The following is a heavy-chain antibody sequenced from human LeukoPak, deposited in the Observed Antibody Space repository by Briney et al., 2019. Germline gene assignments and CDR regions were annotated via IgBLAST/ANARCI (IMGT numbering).Heavy chain of an antibody. CDR3: ARGSIAAAGYYFDY. J-gene: IGHJ4*02. CDR1: GFSLSTSGMC. V-gene: IGHV2-70*11. Sequence: SGPALVKPTQTLTLTCTFSGFSLSTSGMCVSWIRQPPGKALEWLARIDWDDDKYYSTSLKTRLTISKDTSKNQVVLTMTNMDPVDTATYYCARGSIAAAGYYFDYWGQGTLVTVSS. CDR2: IDWDDDK. D-gene: IGHD6-13*01.